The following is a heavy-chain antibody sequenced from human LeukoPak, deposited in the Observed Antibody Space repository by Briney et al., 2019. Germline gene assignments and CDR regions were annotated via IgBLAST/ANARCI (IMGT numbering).Heavy chain of an antibody. Sequence: SETLSLTCAVYGGSFSGYYWSWIRQPPGKGLEWIGEINHSGSINYNPSLKSRVTISVDTSKNQFSLKLSSVTAADTAVYYCARGPYGSGSFFDYWGQGTLVTVSS. CDR2: INHSGSI. D-gene: IGHD3-10*01. CDR1: GGSFSGYY. J-gene: IGHJ4*02. V-gene: IGHV4-34*01. CDR3: ARGPYGSGSFFDY.